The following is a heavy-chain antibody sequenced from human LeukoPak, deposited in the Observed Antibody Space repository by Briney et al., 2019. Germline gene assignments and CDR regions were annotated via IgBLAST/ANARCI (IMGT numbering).Heavy chain of an antibody. V-gene: IGHV3-30*02. CDR3: ANGKQYPNAFDI. D-gene: IGHD4-11*01. J-gene: IGHJ3*02. Sequence: PGGSLRLSCAASGFTFSSYGMHWVRQAPGKGLEWVAFIRYDGSNKYYADSVKGRFTISRDNSKNTLYLQMNSLRAEDTAVYYCANGKQYPNAFDIWGQGTMVTVSS. CDR2: IRYDGSNK. CDR1: GFTFSSYG.